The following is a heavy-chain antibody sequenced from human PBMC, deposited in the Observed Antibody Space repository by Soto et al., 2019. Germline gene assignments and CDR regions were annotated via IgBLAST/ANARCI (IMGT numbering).Heavy chain of an antibody. J-gene: IGHJ6*03. V-gene: IGHV1-69*08. Sequence: QVQLVQSGAEVKKPGSSVKVSCKASGGTFSSYTIGWVRQAPGQGLEWMGRIIPILDTVNYAQKFQGRVTITTDKSTSIAYLEPRLLRCEDTAVYYCARDLYGGYGSAHFSDKAVWGKGTAFTVS. CDR3: ARDLYGGYGSAHFSDKAV. CDR1: GGTFSSYT. CDR2: IIPILDTV. D-gene: IGHD4-17*01.